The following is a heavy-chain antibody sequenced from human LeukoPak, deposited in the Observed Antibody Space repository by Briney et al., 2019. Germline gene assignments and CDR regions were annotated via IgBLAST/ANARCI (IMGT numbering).Heavy chain of an antibody. J-gene: IGHJ4*02. CDR3: AKVGSYYDLDY. Sequence: GGSLRLSCEASGFTFSTYAMSWVRQAPGKGLEWVSDISGSGDSANHADSVTGRFTISRDNSKNTLNLRMDSLRAEDTAAYYCAKVGSYYDLDYWGQGTLVTVSS. CDR2: ISGSGDSA. V-gene: IGHV3-23*01. D-gene: IGHD1-26*01. CDR1: GFTFSTYA.